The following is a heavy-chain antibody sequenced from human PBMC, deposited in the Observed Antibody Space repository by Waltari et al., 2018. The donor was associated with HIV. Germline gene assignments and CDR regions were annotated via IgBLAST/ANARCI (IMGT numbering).Heavy chain of an antibody. Sequence: QVQLQQWGAGLLKPSETLSLTCAVYGGSFSGYYWSWIRQPPGKGLEWIGEINHSGSTNYNPSLKSRVTISVDTSKNQFSLKLGSVTAADTAVYYCARGQDYDFWSGYYYDYWGQGTLVTVSS. D-gene: IGHD3-3*01. CDR1: GGSFSGYY. J-gene: IGHJ4*02. V-gene: IGHV4-34*01. CDR2: INHSGST. CDR3: ARGQDYDFWSGYYYDY.